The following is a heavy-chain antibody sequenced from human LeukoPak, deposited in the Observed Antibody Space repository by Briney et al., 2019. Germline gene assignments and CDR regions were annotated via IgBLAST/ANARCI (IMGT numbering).Heavy chain of an antibody. CDR2: INPNSGGT. J-gene: IGHJ4*02. CDR3: ARTMVRGNSDY. D-gene: IGHD3-10*01. V-gene: IGHV1-2*06. Sequence: ASVKVSCKASGYTFTGYYMHWVRRAPGQGLEWMGRINPNSGGTNYAQKFQGRVTMTRDTSISTAYMELSRLRSDDTAVYYCARTMVRGNSDYWGQGTLVTVSS. CDR1: GYTFTGYY.